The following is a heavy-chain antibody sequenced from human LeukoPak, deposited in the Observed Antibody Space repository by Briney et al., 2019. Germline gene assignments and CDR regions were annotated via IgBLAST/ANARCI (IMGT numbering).Heavy chain of an antibody. J-gene: IGHJ4*02. Sequence: GGSLRLSCVASGFTFSSYSMNWVRQAPGKGLEWVSSISSSSSYIYYADSVKGRFTISRDNAKNSLYLQMNSLRAEDTAVYYCARGRAAAIYYWGQGTLVTVSS. CDR1: GFTFSSYS. CDR3: ARGRAAAIYY. V-gene: IGHV3-21*01. D-gene: IGHD6-13*01. CDR2: ISSSSSYI.